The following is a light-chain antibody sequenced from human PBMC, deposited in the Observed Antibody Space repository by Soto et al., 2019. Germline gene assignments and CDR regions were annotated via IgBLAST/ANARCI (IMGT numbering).Light chain of an antibody. CDR2: DVS. Sequence: QSALTQPASVSGSPGQSITISCTGTSSDVGGYNYVSWYQHHPGKAPKLMIYDVSNRPSGASNRFSGSKSGNTASLSISGLQPEDEADYYCSSYRTRNTPQMVCGTGTKDTAL. V-gene: IGLV2-14*03. J-gene: IGLJ1*01. CDR3: SSYRTRNTPQMV. CDR1: SSDVGGYNY.